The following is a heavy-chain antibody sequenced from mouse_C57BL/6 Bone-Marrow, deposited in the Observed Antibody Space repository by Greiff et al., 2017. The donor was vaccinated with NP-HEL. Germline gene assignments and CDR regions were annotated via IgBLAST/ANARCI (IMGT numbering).Heavy chain of an antibody. CDR2: INPYNGGT. J-gene: IGHJ3*01. CDR1: GYTFTDYY. D-gene: IGHD2-3*01. CDR3: AREKWLLPAWFAY. V-gene: IGHV1-19*01. Sequence: LVKPGASVKMSCKASGYTFTDYYMNWVKQSHGKSLEWIGVINPYNGGTSYNQKFKGKATLTVDKSSSTAYMELNSLTSEDSAVYYCAREKWLLPAWFAYWGQGTLVTVSA.